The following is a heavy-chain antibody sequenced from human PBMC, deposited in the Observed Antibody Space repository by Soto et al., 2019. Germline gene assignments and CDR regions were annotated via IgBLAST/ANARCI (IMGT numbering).Heavy chain of an antibody. CDR2: LNRDGSRT. CDR1: GFTFSNYW. Sequence: AQLVESGGGLVQPGGSLRLSCAASGFTFSNYWMHRVRQVPGQGPVWVSRLNRDGSRTDYADSVRGRFTIFRDNARNTLYLQMNSLRAEDTAMYYCARDLGGAGSYWGQGTLVTVSS. CDR3: ARDLGGAGSY. D-gene: IGHD1-26*01. J-gene: IGHJ4*02. V-gene: IGHV3-74*01.